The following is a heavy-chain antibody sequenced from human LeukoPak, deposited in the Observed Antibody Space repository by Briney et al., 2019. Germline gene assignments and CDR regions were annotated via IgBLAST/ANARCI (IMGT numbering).Heavy chain of an antibody. J-gene: IGHJ4*02. V-gene: IGHV3-23*01. CDR3: VKDEDLYSPTWYLFED. D-gene: IGHD5-12*01. Sequence: GGSLRLSCVASGLSFSIYAMTCVRQAPGKGLEWVSVITSSGASAYYAASVKGRFTVSRDNSENTLYLQINNLSAEDSGTYYCVKDEDLYSPTWYLFEDWGQGTLVTVSS. CDR1: GLSFSIYA. CDR2: ITSSGASA.